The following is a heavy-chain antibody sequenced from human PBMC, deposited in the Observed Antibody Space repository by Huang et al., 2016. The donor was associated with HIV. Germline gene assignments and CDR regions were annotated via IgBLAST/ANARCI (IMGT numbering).Heavy chain of an antibody. CDR3: ARHGRVAGHYYNNMDV. D-gene: IGHD6-19*01. CDR1: GGSISSSSDY. V-gene: IGHV4-39*01. Sequence: LQLQESGPGLVKSSETLSLICTVSGGSISSSSDYWGWIRQPPGKGPEWIGSIYYRGNTYYNPPLKSRVTISVETSKNQFSLKVNSVTAADTAVYYCARHGRVAGHYYNNMDVWGRGTTVTVSS. CDR2: IYYRGNT. J-gene: IGHJ6*02.